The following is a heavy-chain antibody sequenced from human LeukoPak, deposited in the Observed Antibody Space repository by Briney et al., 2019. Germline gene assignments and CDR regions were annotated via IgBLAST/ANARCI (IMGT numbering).Heavy chain of an antibody. J-gene: IGHJ6*03. V-gene: IGHV4-39*07. D-gene: IGHD1-20*01. CDR3: VGEWNPYNWNPLSRRYYMDV. CDR1: GGSISSSSYY. CDR2: IYYSGST. Sequence: SETLSLTCTVSGGSISSSSYYWGWIRQPPGKGLEWIGSIYYSGSTYYNPSLKSRVTISVDTSKNQFSLKLSSVTAADTAVYYCVGEWNPYNWNPLSRRYYMDVWGKGTTVTVSS.